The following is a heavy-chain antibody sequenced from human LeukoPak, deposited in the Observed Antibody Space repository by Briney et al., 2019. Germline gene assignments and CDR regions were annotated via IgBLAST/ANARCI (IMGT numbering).Heavy chain of an antibody. Sequence: SVKVSCKASGGTFSSYAISWVRQAPGQGLEWMGGIIPIFGTANYAQKFQGRVTITADESTSTAYMELSSLRSEDTAVYYCARDQGYCGGDRYSTFDYWGQGTLVTVSS. D-gene: IGHD2-21*02. J-gene: IGHJ4*02. V-gene: IGHV1-69*01. CDR2: IIPIFGTA. CDR1: GGTFSSYA. CDR3: ARDQGYCGGDRYSTFDY.